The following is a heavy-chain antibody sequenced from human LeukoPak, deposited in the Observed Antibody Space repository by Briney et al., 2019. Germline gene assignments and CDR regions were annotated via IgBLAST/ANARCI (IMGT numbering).Heavy chain of an antibody. D-gene: IGHD2-15*01. CDR3: ARFHRGWYFDY. J-gene: IGHJ4*02. Sequence: SETLSLTCAVSGGSFSGYYWTWLRQSPGKGLEWIGEINHSGSTNYNPSLTRRVTMSVDTSKNQFSLNLSAATAADTAVYYCARFHRGWYFDYWGQGTLVTVSS. CDR2: INHSGST. CDR1: GGSFSGYY. V-gene: IGHV4-34*01.